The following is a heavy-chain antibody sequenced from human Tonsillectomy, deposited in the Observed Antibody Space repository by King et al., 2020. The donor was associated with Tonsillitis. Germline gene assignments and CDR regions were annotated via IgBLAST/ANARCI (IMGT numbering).Heavy chain of an antibody. CDR1: GFTFSSYG. J-gene: IGHJ3*02. D-gene: IGHD3-10*01. CDR2: IRYDGSNK. Sequence: VQLVESGGGVVQPGGSLRLSCAASGFTFSSYGMHWVRQAPGKGLEWVAFIRYDGSNKYYADSVKGRFTISRDNAKNTLYLQMNSLRAEDTAVYYCAKGGGKAFGLFYIWGQGTMVTVSS. V-gene: IGHV3-30*02. CDR3: AKGGGKAFGLFYI.